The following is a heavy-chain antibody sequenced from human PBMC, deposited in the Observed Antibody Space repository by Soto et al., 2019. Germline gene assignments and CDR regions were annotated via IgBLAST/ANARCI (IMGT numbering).Heavy chain of an antibody. V-gene: IGHV4-39*01. J-gene: IGHJ6*02. CDR1: GGSISSSSYY. CDR2: IYYSGST. D-gene: IGHD4-17*01. CDR3: ARQDYGDYVYYYYGMDV. Sequence: QLQLQESGPGLVKPSETLSLTCTVSGGSISSSSYYWGWIRQPPGKGLEWIGSIYYSGSTYYNPSLKSRVTRSVDTSRNHFSLKLSSVTAADTAVYYCARQDYGDYVYYYYGMDVWGQGTTVTVSS.